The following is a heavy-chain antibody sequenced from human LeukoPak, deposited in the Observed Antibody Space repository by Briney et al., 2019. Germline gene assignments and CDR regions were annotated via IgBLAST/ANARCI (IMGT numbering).Heavy chain of an antibody. J-gene: IGHJ4*02. CDR3: ATETIGRHYDY. D-gene: IGHD1-14*01. V-gene: IGHV3-21*01. CDR1: GFTFSSCG. CDR2: IGPTGTDR. Sequence: SGGSLRLSCAASGFTFSSCGFNWVRQAPGKGLEWVSSIGPTGTDRYYAGSVRGRFTISRDNAKNSMYLQMDSLRDEDTAVYYCATETIGRHYDYWGQGTLLTVSS.